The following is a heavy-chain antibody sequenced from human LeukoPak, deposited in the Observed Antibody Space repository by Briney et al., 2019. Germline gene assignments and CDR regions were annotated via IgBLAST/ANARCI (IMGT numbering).Heavy chain of an antibody. CDR1: GFSLSDYA. V-gene: IGHV3-74*01. CDR3: ARAQVGVPTAC. CDR2: FTSDGSST. J-gene: IGHJ4*02. D-gene: IGHD1-26*01. Sequence: PGGSLRLSCAASGFSLSDYAMYWVRQAPGKGLVWVSRFTSDGSSTTYADSVMGRFTVSRDIAKNTVYLQMDSLRAEDTAVYNCARAQVGVPTACWGQGTLVTVSS.